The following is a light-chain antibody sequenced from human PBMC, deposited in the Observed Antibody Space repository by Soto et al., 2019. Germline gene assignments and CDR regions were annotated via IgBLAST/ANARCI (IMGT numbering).Light chain of an antibody. CDR3: SSYTSSSSLHV. CDR2: DVS. V-gene: IGLV2-14*01. J-gene: IGLJ1*01. CDR1: SSDVGGYNY. Sequence: QSALTQPAPVSGSPGQSITISCTGTSSDVGGYNYVSWYQQHPGKAPKLMIYDVSNRPSGVSNRFSGSKSGNTASLTISGLQAEDEADYYCSSYTSSSSLHVFGTGTKVTVL.